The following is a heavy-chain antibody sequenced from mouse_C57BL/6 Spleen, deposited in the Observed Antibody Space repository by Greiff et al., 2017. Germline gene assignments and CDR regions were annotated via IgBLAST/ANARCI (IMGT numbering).Heavy chain of an antibody. CDR3: SVSSYVNFDY. D-gene: IGHD1-1*01. V-gene: IGHV1-15*01. CDR1: GYTFTDYE. Sequence: VQLQQSGAELVRPGASVTLSCKASGYTFTDYEMHWVKQTPVHGLEWIGAIDPETGGTAYNQKFKGKAILTADKSSSTAYMELRSLTSEDSAVYYCSVSSYVNFDYWGQGTTLTVSS. J-gene: IGHJ2*01. CDR2: IDPETGGT.